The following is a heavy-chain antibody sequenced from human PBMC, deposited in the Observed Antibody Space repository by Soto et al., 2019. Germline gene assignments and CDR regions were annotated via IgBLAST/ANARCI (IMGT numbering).Heavy chain of an antibody. J-gene: IGHJ3*02. V-gene: IGHV3-23*01. Sequence: EPQLLESGGGLGHPGGSLRLSCTASGFTFSSYAMSWVRQAPGKGQEWVAAISGSGVSTYYADSVRGRSTISRDNSKKTVDLQMNSLRAEDTAVYYCAKFYCISTMCQAPAAKSTGGFEIWGQGTLVTVSS. CDR2: ISGSGVST. CDR1: GFTFSSYA. CDR3: AKFYCISTMCQAPAAKSTGGFEI. D-gene: IGHD2-2*01.